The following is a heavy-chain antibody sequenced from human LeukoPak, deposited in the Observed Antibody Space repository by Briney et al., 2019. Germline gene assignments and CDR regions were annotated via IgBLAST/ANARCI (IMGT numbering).Heavy chain of an antibody. CDR1: GYTFTSYG. D-gene: IGHD1-26*01. CDR2: IIPILGIA. CDR3: ASWGELGVAYDAFDI. J-gene: IGHJ3*02. Sequence: GASVKVSCKASGYTFTSYGISWVRQAPGQGLEWMGRIIPILGIANYAQKFQGRVTITADKSTSTAYMELSSLRSEDTAVYYCASWGELGVAYDAFDIWGQGTMVTVSS. V-gene: IGHV1-69*04.